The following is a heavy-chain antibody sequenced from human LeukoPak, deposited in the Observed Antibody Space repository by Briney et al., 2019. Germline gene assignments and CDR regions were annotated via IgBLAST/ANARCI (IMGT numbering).Heavy chain of an antibody. CDR1: GGSFSGYY. Sequence: SETLSLTCAVYGGSFSGYYWSWIRQPPGKGLEWIGEISHSGSTNYNPSLKSRVTISVDTSKNQFSLKLSSVTAADTAVYYCARGGYSYGYYYYYGMDVWGQGTTVTVSS. V-gene: IGHV4-34*01. CDR2: ISHSGST. D-gene: IGHD5-18*01. CDR3: ARGGYSYGYYYYYGMDV. J-gene: IGHJ6*02.